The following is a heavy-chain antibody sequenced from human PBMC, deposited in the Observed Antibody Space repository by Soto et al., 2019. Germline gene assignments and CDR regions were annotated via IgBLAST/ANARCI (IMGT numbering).Heavy chain of an antibody. CDR3: ARAMKSGYYSGYAGDI. Sequence: DSVRVQFRTSVYTFTVYERHFVRQPPVQGLEWMGWINPTSGGTNYAQKFQGRVTMNRDTSISTAYMELSRLRSDDTGVYYCARAMKSGYYSGYAGDIWGQG. V-gene: IGHV1-2*02. J-gene: IGHJ3*02. CDR2: INPTSGGT. CDR1: VYTFTVYE. D-gene: IGHD3-3*01.